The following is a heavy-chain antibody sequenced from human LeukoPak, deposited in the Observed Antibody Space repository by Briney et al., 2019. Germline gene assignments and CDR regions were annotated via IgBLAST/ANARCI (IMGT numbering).Heavy chain of an antibody. CDR1: GGSISSHC. V-gene: IGHV4-59*11. CDR2: VYYTGSA. J-gene: IGHJ3*02. CDR3: ARGVDCSDFAFDI. Sequence: SETVSLTCTVSGGSISSHCWSWIRQPPRKGLEWIGYVYYTGSANYNPSLKSRVTISLDTSKSQFSLKLSSVTAADTAVYFCARGVDCSDFAFDIWGQGTMAAVSS. D-gene: IGHD2-15*01.